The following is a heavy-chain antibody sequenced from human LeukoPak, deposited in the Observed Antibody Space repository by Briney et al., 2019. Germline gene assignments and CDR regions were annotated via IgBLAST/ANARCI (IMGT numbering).Heavy chain of an antibody. CDR3: AKVASYCTNGVCYSRIFDT. CDR2: ISGSGGST. Sequence: GGSLRLSCAASGFTLSSYAMSWVRQAPGKGLEWVSAISGSGGSTFYADSVKGRFTMSRDNSKNTLYLQMNSLRAEDTAVYYCAKVASYCTNGVCYSRIFDTWGQGTLVTVSS. CDR1: GFTLSSYA. D-gene: IGHD2-8*01. J-gene: IGHJ5*02. V-gene: IGHV3-23*01.